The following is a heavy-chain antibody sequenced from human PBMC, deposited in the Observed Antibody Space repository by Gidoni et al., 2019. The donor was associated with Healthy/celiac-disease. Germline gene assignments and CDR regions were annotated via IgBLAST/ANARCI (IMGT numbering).Heavy chain of an antibody. V-gene: IGHV3-15*01. Sequence: EVQLVESGGGLVKPGGSLRLSCAASGLTFSNAWMSWVRQAPGKGLEGVGRIKSKTDGETTDYAAPVKGRFTISRDDSKNTLYLQMNSLKTEDTAVYYCTTSSPIGLYYFDYWGQGTLVTVSS. CDR3: TTSSPIGLYYFDY. D-gene: IGHD1-26*01. CDR2: IKSKTDGETT. CDR1: GLTFSNAW. J-gene: IGHJ4*02.